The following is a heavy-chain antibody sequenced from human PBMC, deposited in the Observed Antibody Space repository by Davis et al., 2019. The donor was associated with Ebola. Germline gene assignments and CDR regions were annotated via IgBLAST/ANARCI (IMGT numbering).Heavy chain of an antibody. V-gene: IGHV3-30*03. J-gene: IGHJ6*04. D-gene: IGHD5-18*01. Sequence: GESLKISCAASGFTFSSYGMHWVRQAPGKGLEWVAVISYDGSNKYYADSVKGRFTISRDNSKNTLYLQMNSLRAEDTAVYYCARGGGYSYTPPGYYYYGMDVWGKGTTVTVSS. CDR1: GFTFSSYG. CDR2: ISYDGSNK. CDR3: ARGGGYSYTPPGYYYYGMDV.